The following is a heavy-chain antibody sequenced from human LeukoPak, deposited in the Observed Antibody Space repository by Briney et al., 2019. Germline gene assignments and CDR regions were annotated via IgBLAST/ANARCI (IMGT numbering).Heavy chain of an antibody. J-gene: IGHJ4*02. CDR1: GFSFDDYA. CDR3: AKDIARYDSGTIDY. D-gene: IGHD3-22*01. V-gene: IGHV3-9*03. Sequence: GRSLRLSCAASGFSFDDYAMHWVRQAPGKGLEWVSGISWNSGGVDYADSVKGRFTISRDNAKNSLYLQMNSLRAEDMALYYCAKDIARYDSGTIDYWGQGTLVTVSS. CDR2: ISWNSGGV.